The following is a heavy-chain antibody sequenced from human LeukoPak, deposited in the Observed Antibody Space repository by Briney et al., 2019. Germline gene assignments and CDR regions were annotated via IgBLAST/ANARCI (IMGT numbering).Heavy chain of an antibody. CDR1: GYTFIRHW. CDR2: ISAYNGNT. D-gene: IGHD1-26*01. Sequence: ASVKVSCKASGYTFIRHWMHWVRQAPGQGLEWMGWISAYNGNTNYAQKLQGRVTMTTDTSTSTAYMGLRSLRSDDTAVYYCARASSGSYLEGYFQHWGQGTLVTVSS. CDR3: ARASSGSYLEGYFQH. V-gene: IGHV1-18*01. J-gene: IGHJ1*01.